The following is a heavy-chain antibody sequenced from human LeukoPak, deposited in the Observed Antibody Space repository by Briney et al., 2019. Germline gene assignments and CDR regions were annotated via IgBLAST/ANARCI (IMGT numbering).Heavy chain of an antibody. J-gene: IGHJ5*02. V-gene: IGHV1-46*01. CDR1: GYTFTGYY. Sequence: ASVKVSCKASGYTFTGYYMHWVRQAPGQGLEWMGLINPSGSDTVYAQKFQGRVTMTRDMSTSTDYMELSSLRFDDTAVYYCARDNSVGDTAWWFDPWGQGTLVTVSS. D-gene: IGHD1-26*01. CDR2: INPSGSDT. CDR3: ARDNSVGDTAWWFDP.